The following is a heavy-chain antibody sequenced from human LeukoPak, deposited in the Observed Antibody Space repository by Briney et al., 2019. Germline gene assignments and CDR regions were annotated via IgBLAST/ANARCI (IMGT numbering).Heavy chain of an antibody. V-gene: IGHV1-3*01. CDR2: INAGNGNT. D-gene: IGHD4-17*01. CDR3: ARSPVTRTYYYYGMDV. Sequence: ASVKVSCKASGYTFTSYAMHWVRQAPGQRLEWMGWINAGNGNTKYSQKFQGRVTITRDTSPSTAYMELSSLRSEDTAVYYCARSPVTRTYYYYGMDVWGKGTTVTVSS. J-gene: IGHJ6*04. CDR1: GYTFTSYA.